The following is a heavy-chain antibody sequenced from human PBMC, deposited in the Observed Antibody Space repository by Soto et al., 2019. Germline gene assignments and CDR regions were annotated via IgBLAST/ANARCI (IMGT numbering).Heavy chain of an antibody. V-gene: IGHV5-10-1*01. J-gene: IGHJ4*02. CDR1: GYSFAGYW. D-gene: IGHD3-22*01. Sequence: GESLKISCKGSGYSFAGYWITWVRQKPGKGLEWMGRIAPSDSQTYYSPSFRGHVTISVTKSITTVFLQWSSLRASDTAMYYCARQIYYSDTGPNFQYYFDSWGQGTPVTVSS. CDR2: IAPSDSQT. CDR3: ARQIYYSDTGPNFQYYFDS.